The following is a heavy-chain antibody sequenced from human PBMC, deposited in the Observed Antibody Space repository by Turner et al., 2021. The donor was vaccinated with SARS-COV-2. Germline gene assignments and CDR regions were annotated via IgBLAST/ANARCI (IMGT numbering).Heavy chain of an antibody. CDR3: ARHQGSASGYDHGMNV. D-gene: IGHD1-26*01. CDR1: GGTFSSYA. V-gene: IGHV1-69*06. CDR2: IIPIFDTT. Sequence: QVQLVQSGAEVKKPGSSVKVSCKASGGTFSSYAISWVRQAPGQGLEWMGGIIPIFDTTNYAQKFQGRVTITADKSTSTAYMELSGLRSEDTAVYYCARHQGSASGYDHGMNVWGQGTAVIVSS. J-gene: IGHJ6*02.